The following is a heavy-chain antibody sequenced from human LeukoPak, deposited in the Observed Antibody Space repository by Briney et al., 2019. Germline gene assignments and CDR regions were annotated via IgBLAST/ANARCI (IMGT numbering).Heavy chain of an antibody. CDR2: IYYSGST. Sequence: SETLSLTCTVSGGSISSSSYYWGWIRQPPGKGLEWIGSIYYSGSTYYNPSLKSQVTISVDTSKNQFSLKLSSVTAADTAVYYCARQIAAADYYYYMDVWGKGTTVTVSS. CDR3: ARQIAAADYYYYMDV. CDR1: GGSISSSSYY. V-gene: IGHV4-39*01. J-gene: IGHJ6*03. D-gene: IGHD6-13*01.